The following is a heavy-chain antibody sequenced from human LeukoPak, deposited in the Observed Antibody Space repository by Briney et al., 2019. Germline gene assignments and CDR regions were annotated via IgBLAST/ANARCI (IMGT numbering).Heavy chain of an antibody. CDR3: ARLRYYDSSGSDY. D-gene: IGHD3-22*01. CDR1: GGSISSSSYY. J-gene: IGHJ4*02. V-gene: IGHV4-39*01. Sequence: SETLSLTCTVSGGSISSSSYYWGWIRQPPGKGLEWIGSIYYSGSTYYNPSLKSRVTISVDTSKNQFSLKLSSVTAADTAVYYCARLRYYDSSGSDYWGQGTLVTVSS. CDR2: IYYSGST.